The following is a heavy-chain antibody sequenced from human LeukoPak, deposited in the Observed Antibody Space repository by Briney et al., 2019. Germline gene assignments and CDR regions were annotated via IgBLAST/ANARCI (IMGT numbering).Heavy chain of an antibody. CDR2: IRYDGSNK. Sequence: GGSLRLSCAASGFTFSSYGMHWVRQAPGKGLEWVAFIRYDGSNKYYADSVKGRFTISRDNSKNTLYLQMNSLRAEDTAVYYCAKDIDHYGSGGYYNLQDYWGQGTLVTVSS. J-gene: IGHJ4*02. D-gene: IGHD3-10*01. CDR1: GFTFSSYG. V-gene: IGHV3-30*02. CDR3: AKDIDHYGSGGYYNLQDY.